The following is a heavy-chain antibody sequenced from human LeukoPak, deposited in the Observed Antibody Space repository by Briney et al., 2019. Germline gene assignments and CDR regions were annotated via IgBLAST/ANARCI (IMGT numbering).Heavy chain of an antibody. CDR2: IYHSGST. CDR3: AREGWYYYDSSGENAFDI. Sequence: SETLSLTCAVSGGSISSSNWWSWVRQPPGKGLEWIGEIYHSGSTNYNPSLKSRVTISVDKSKNQFSLKLSSVTAADTAVYYCAREGWYYYDSSGENAFDIWGQGTMVTVSS. J-gene: IGHJ3*02. CDR1: GGSISSSNW. V-gene: IGHV4-4*02. D-gene: IGHD3-22*01.